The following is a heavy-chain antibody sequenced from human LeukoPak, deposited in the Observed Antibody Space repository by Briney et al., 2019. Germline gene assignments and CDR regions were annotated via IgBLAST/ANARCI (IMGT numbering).Heavy chain of an antibody. J-gene: IGHJ4*02. CDR1: GFTFSSYA. Sequence: GRALRLSCAASGFTFSSYARHWGRQAPGKGLEWVAVISYDGSNKYYAEAVKGRFTISRDNSKNTLYLQMNSLRAEDTAVYYCARDFADGPLDWGQGTLVTVSS. CDR2: ISYDGSNK. CDR3: ARDFADGPLD. V-gene: IGHV3-30*04.